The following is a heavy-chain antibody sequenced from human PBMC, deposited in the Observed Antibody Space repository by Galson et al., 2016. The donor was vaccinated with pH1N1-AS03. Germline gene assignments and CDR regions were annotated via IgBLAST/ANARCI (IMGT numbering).Heavy chain of an antibody. Sequence: QSGAEVKKPGESLKISCQASGYIFSNYWIAWVRQMPGKGLQWMGIIFPGDSDVRYNPSFQGQVTISADKSINTDYLQWSSLKASDTAINSCARHASPTILSYHFDFWGRGTLVTVSS. CDR2: IFPGDSDV. CDR1: GYIFSNYW. CDR3: ARHASPTILSYHFDF. V-gene: IGHV5-51*01. J-gene: IGHJ4*02. D-gene: IGHD1-26*01.